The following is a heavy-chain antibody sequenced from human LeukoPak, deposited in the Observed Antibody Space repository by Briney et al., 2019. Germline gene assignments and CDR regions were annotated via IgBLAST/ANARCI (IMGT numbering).Heavy chain of an antibody. V-gene: IGHV3-23*01. CDR2: ISTSGAST. D-gene: IGHD6-6*01. CDR1: GFTFNNYA. Sequence: GGSLRLSCAASGFTFNNYAMTWVRQAPGKGLEWVSVISTSGASTYSADSVKGRFTISRDNSKNTLYLQMNTLRVEDTAVYYCVKGVSTRPLYYFDNWGQGTLVTVSS. J-gene: IGHJ4*02. CDR3: VKGVSTRPLYYFDN.